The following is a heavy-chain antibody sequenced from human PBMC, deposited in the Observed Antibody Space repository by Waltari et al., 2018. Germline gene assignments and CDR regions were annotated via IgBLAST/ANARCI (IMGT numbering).Heavy chain of an antibody. CDR2: IWFDGSDK. D-gene: IGHD2-2*02. V-gene: IGHV3-30*02. CDR3: AKDAFGNTYLDF. Sequence: QVNLVESGGGVVQPGGSLRLYCTTSAFTFSNFGMHWVRQAPGKGLEWVALIWFDGSDKFYADSVRGRFTISRDNSARTLYLDMDSLRLDDTAMYYCAKDAFGNTYLDFWGQGTLVTVSS. J-gene: IGHJ4*02. CDR1: AFTFSNFG.